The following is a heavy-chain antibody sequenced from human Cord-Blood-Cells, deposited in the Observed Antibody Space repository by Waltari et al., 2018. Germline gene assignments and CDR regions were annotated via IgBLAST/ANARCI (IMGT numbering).Heavy chain of an antibody. CDR3: ARTMGYYDSSGYYY. Sequence: QVQLQQWGAGLLKPSETLSLPCAVYGGSFSGYYSRWFRRPPGKGLEWIGEINHSGSTNYNPSLKSRVTISVDTSKNQFSLKLSSVTAADTAVYYCARTMGYYDSSGYYYWGQGTLVTVSS. CDR2: INHSGST. J-gene: IGHJ4*02. D-gene: IGHD3-22*01. CDR1: GGSFSGYY. V-gene: IGHV4-34*01.